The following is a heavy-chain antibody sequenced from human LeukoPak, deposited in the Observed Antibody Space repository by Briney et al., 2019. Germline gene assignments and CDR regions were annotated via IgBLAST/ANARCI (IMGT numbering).Heavy chain of an antibody. D-gene: IGHD2-15*01. J-gene: IGHJ4*02. CDR2: ISSSSSTI. V-gene: IGHV3-48*04. CDR1: GFTFSSYS. CDR3: ARRNFGTWWSFDS. Sequence: PGGSLRLSCAASGFTFSSYSMNWVRQAPGKGLEWVSYISSSSSTIYYADSVKGRFTISRDNAKNSLYLQMNSLSSEDTAVYYCARRNFGTWWSFDSWGPGTLVTVSS.